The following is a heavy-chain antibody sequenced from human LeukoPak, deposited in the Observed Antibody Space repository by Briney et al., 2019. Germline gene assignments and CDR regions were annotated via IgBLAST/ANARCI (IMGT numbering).Heavy chain of an antibody. CDR1: GFICSPYW. V-gene: IGHV3-7*01. J-gene: IGHJ4*02. CDR3: VIGGSFDGSRYYPDF. D-gene: IGHD3-22*01. CDR2: INPDGSDI. Sequence: GGSLRLSCVASGFICSPYWMAWIRQSPGQGLEFVANINPDGSDINYVDSVKGRFIISRDNAKNSLYLQTISLRAEDTAVYYCVIGGSFDGSRYYPDFWGQGTLVTVSS.